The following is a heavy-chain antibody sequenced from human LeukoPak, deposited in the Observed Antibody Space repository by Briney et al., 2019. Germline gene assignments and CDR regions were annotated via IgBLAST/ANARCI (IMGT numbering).Heavy chain of an antibody. J-gene: IGHJ4*02. CDR1: RFTFRSYA. CDR3: GKERGSWYRVY. CDR2: ISGSGGST. V-gene: IGHV3-23*01. Sequence: GGSLRLSCAASRFTFRSYAMSWVRQAPGKGLEWVSAISGSGGSTYYADSVKGRFTTSRDNSKNTLYLQMNSLRAEDTAVYYCGKERGSWYRVYWGQGTLVTVSS. D-gene: IGHD6-13*01.